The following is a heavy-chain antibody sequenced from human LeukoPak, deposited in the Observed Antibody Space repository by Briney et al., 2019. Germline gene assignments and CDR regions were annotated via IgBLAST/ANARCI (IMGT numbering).Heavy chain of an antibody. Sequence: PSETLSLTCAVSGGSFSGYYWSWIRQPPGKGLEWIGSIYYSGSTNYNPSLKSRVTISVDTSKNQFSLKLSSVTAADTAVYYCARVPRTRDYCSGGSCYSFRAYWFDPWGQGTLVTVSS. CDR3: ARVPRTRDYCSGGSCYSFRAYWFDP. CDR2: IYYSGST. V-gene: IGHV4-59*01. J-gene: IGHJ5*02. D-gene: IGHD2-15*01. CDR1: GGSFSGYY.